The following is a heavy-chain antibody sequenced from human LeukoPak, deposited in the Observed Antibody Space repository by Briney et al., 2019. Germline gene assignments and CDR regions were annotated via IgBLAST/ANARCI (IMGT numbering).Heavy chain of an antibody. CDR3: ARDLQLLWFGDSAYGMDV. V-gene: IGHV3-48*03. J-gene: IGHJ6*02. Sequence: GGSLRLSCAASGFTFSSYAMNWVRQAPGKGLEWVSYISSSGSTIYYADSVKGRFTISRDNAKNSLYLQMNSLRAEDTAVYYCARDLQLLWFGDSAYGMDVWGQGTTVTVSS. CDR1: GFTFSSYA. CDR2: ISSSGSTI. D-gene: IGHD3-10*01.